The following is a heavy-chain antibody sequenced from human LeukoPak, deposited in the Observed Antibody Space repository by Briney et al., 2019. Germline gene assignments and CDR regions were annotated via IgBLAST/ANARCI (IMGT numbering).Heavy chain of an antibody. CDR1: GFTFTSYG. CDR2: ISAYNGNA. Sequence: ASVKVSCKASGFTFTSYGISWVRQAPGQGLEWMGWISAYNGNANYAQKLQGRVTMTTDTSTSTAYMELRSLRSDDTAVYYCARTPVVVPAAPNYYYYMDVWGKGTTVTVSS. D-gene: IGHD2-2*01. CDR3: ARTPVVVPAAPNYYYYMDV. V-gene: IGHV1-18*01. J-gene: IGHJ6*03.